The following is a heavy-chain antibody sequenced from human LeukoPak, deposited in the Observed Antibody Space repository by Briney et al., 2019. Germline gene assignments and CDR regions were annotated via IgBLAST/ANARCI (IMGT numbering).Heavy chain of an antibody. CDR3: ARDGGVGSGDY. V-gene: IGHV4-38-2*02. Sequence: SETLSLTCTVSGYSISSGYYWGWIRPPPGKGLEWIGSIYHSGSTYYNPSLKSRVTKSVETSKNQFSLKLSSVTAADTAVYYCARDGGVGSGDYWGQGTLVTVSS. D-gene: IGHD2-8*02. CDR2: IYHSGST. J-gene: IGHJ4*02. CDR1: GYSISSGYY.